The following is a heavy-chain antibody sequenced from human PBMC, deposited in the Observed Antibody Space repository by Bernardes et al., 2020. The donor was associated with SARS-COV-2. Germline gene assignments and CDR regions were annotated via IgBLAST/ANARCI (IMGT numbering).Heavy chain of an antibody. CDR3: AREYTYGFDS. J-gene: IGHJ4*02. V-gene: IGHV3-48*03. D-gene: IGHD5-18*01. CDR1: GFTFSSSV. CDR2: ISTGGSTK. Sequence: GGSLRLSCAASGFTFSSSVMNWVRQAPGKGLEWVSYISTGGSTKYYADSVKGRSTISRDNAKNSLYLQMNSLRAEDTAVYYCAREYTYGFDSWGQGTLVTVSS.